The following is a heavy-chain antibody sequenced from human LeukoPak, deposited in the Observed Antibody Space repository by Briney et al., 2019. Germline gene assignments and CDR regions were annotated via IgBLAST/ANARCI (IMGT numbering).Heavy chain of an antibody. CDR1: GGSISPFY. CDR2: IYSSGST. D-gene: IGHD6-19*01. CDR3: ARGPSAVAGYFDY. Sequence: SETLSLTCTVSGGSISPFYWNWIRQPPGKGLEWIGYIYSSGSTNYTPSTKSRFTISVDPSKNQFSLKLSSVTAADTAAYYCARGPSAVAGYFDYCGQGILVTVSS. V-gene: IGHV4-59*01. J-gene: IGHJ4*02.